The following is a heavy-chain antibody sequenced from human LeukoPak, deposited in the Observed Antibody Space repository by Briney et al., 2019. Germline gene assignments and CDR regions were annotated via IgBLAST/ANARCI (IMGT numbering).Heavy chain of an antibody. J-gene: IGHJ4*02. CDR2: IYNNGGDI. CDR3: GLRDAYRSFNDY. CDR1: GFTFSSYW. Sequence: GGSLSLSCAASGFTFSSYWMFWVRQAPGKGLVWVSRIYNNGGDIGYADSVKGRFTISRDNPKNTLYLQMNSLRAEDTAVYFCGLRDAYRSFNDYWGQGTLVTVSS. V-gene: IGHV3-74*01. D-gene: IGHD5-24*01.